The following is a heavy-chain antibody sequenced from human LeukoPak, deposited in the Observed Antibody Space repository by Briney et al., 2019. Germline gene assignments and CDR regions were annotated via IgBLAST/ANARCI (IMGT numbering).Heavy chain of an antibody. D-gene: IGHD6-19*01. Sequence: GGSLRLPCEASGFTFGSYAMYWVRQAPGKGLEWAAGIFGSGGSAHHADSAKGRFTISRDNSKNTVYLQINSLRAEDTAVYYCGKTTTGYSSGQKPAWPVDYWGQGTLVTVSS. CDR3: GKTTTGYSSGQKPAWPVDY. CDR1: GFTFGSYA. CDR2: IFGSGGSA. V-gene: IGHV3-23*01. J-gene: IGHJ4*02.